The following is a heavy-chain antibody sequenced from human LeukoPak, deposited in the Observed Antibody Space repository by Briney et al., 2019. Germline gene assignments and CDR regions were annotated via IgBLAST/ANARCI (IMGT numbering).Heavy chain of an antibody. CDR1: GDSISSSSYY. D-gene: IGHD5-18*01. CDR3: ARNHTHEGYGYYFDY. CDR2: IYYSDSGST. V-gene: IGHV4-39*01. Sequence: SETLSLTCTVSGDSISSSSYYWGWIRQPPGKGLEWIASIYYSDSGSTYYNPSLKSRVTISVDTSKNQFSLKLSSVTAADTAVYYCARNHTHEGYGYYFDYWGQGTLITVSS. J-gene: IGHJ4*02.